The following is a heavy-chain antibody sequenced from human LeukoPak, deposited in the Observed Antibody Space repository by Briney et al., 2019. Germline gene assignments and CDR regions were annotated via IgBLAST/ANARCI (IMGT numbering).Heavy chain of an antibody. V-gene: IGHV1-18*01. CDR3: ARVLGTYGPVEHPDY. D-gene: IGHD7-27*01. CDR2: ISAYNGNT. CDR1: GYTFTRYG. Sequence: SVKVSCQASGYTFTRYGISWVRQAPGQGLEWMGWISAYNGNTNYAQKLQGRVTMTTDTSTSTAYMELRSLRSDDTAVYYCARVLGTYGPVEHPDYWGQGTLVTVSS. J-gene: IGHJ4*02.